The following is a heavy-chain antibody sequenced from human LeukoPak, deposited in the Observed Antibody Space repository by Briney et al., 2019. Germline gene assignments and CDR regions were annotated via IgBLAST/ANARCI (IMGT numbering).Heavy chain of an antibody. CDR1: GFTFSSYE. V-gene: IGHV3-48*03. J-gene: IGHJ3*02. CDR3: AKDRGVWAFDI. D-gene: IGHD3-10*01. CDR2: ISSSGSTI. Sequence: GGSLRLSCAASGFTFSSYEMNWVRQAPGKGLERVSYISSSGSTIYYADSVKGRFTISRDNSKSTLDLQMNSLRAEDTAVYYCAKDRGVWAFDIWGQGTMVTVSS.